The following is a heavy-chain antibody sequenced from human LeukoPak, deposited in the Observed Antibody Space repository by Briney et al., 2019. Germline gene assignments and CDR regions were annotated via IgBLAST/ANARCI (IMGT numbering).Heavy chain of an antibody. D-gene: IGHD2-15*01. CDR1: GFTFSSYW. CDR3: ARIQVVAATSGFDY. Sequence: GGSLRPSCAASGFTFSSYWMSWVRQAPGKGLEWVANIKQDGSEKYYVDSVKGRFTISRDNAKNSLYLQMNSLRAEDTAVYYCARIQVVAATSGFDYWGQGTLVTVSS. V-gene: IGHV3-7*01. J-gene: IGHJ4*02. CDR2: IKQDGSEK.